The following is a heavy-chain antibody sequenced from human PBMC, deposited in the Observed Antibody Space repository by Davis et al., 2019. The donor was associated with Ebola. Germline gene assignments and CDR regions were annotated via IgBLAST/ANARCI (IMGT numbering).Heavy chain of an antibody. CDR2: MNPNSGNT. D-gene: IGHD6-13*01. CDR3: ARVLSIAAAGTNVYYYYGMDV. V-gene: IGHV1-8*02. CDR1: GGTFSSYA. J-gene: IGHJ6*02. Sequence: ASVKVSCKASGGTFSSYAISWVRQAPGQGLEWMGWMNPNSGNTGYAQKFQGRVTMTRNTSISTAYMELSSLRSEDTAVYYCARVLSIAAAGTNVYYYYGMDVWGQGTTVTVSS.